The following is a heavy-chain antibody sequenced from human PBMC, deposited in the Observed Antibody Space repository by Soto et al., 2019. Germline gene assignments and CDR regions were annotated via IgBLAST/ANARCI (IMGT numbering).Heavy chain of an antibody. V-gene: IGHV3-23*01. CDR1: GFTFSSYA. CDR3: AKAYYDILPGYSPWEASDI. D-gene: IGHD3-9*01. Sequence: EVQLLESGGGLVQPGGSLRLSCAASGFTFSSYAMSWVRQAPGKGLEWVSGISTSGSNTYYADSVKGRFTISRDNSKNKLYLQKKSLEAEDTAVYYCAKAYYDILPGYSPWEASDIWGQGTMVIVSS. J-gene: IGHJ3*02. CDR2: ISTSGSNT.